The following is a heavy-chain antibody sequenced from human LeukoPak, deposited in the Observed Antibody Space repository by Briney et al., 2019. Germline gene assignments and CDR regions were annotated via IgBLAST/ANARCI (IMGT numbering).Heavy chain of an antibody. Sequence: PGGSLRLSCAASELTFSNYDMHWVRQTTGQGLEWVSFVGTTGDTYYAGSVRGRFTVSRENAKSSLYLQMNSLGAGDTAVYYCTTGGAAAGNAFHLWGQGTMVTVSS. D-gene: IGHD6-25*01. CDR2: VGTTGDT. J-gene: IGHJ3*01. CDR3: TTGGAAAGNAFHL. CDR1: ELTFSNYD. V-gene: IGHV3-13*04.